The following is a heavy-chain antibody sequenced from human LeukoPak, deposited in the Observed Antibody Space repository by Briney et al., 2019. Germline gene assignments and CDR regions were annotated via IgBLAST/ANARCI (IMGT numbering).Heavy chain of an antibody. J-gene: IGHJ4*02. CDR3: ARDIGYYDSSGYLDQ. CDR1: GGSLSNYY. D-gene: IGHD3-22*01. Sequence: SETLSLTCTVSGGSLSNYYWSWIRQPPGKGLEWIGYIYYSGSTNYNPSLKSRVTISVDTSKNQFSLKLSSVTAADTAVYYCARDIGYYDSSGYLDQWGQGTLVTVSS. CDR2: IYYSGST. V-gene: IGHV4-59*01.